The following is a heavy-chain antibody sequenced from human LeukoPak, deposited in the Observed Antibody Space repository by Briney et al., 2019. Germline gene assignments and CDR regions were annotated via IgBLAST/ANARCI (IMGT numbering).Heavy chain of an antibody. V-gene: IGHV1-69*13. CDR3: ARGWDYDSGGRPTAYVY. D-gene: IGHD3-22*01. CDR1: GGTFSNYA. J-gene: IGHJ4*02. CDR2: IIPLFGTA. Sequence: GASVKVSRKASGGTFSNYAINWVRQAPGPGLEWMGGIIPLFGTANYAQKFQGRVTITADESTSTVYMELNSLKSEDTAVYYCARGWDYDSGGRPTAYVYWGQGTLVTVSS.